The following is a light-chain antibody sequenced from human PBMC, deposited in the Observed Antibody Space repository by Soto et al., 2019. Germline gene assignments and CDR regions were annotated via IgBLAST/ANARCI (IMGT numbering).Light chain of an antibody. Sequence: EIVLTQSPGTLSLSPGERATLSCRASQSVSSIYLAWYQQKPGQAPRLLIYGASSRATGIPDRFSGSGSGTEFTLTISRLEPEDFAVYYCQQYGSSPDTFGQGTKLEIK. CDR3: QQYGSSPDT. CDR1: QSVSSIY. J-gene: IGKJ2*01. V-gene: IGKV3-20*01. CDR2: GAS.